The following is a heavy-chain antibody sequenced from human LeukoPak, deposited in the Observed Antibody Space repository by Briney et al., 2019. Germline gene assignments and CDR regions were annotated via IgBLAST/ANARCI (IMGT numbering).Heavy chain of an antibody. J-gene: IGHJ4*02. CDR1: GGSFSGYY. CDR2: INHSGST. V-gene: IGHV4-34*01. Sequence: SETLSPTCAVYGGSFSGYYWSWIRQPPGKGLEWIGEINHSGSTNYNPSLKSRVTISVDTSKSQFSLKLSSVTAADTAVYYCARDPVRGVSSYYFDYWGQGTLVTVSS. CDR3: ARDPVRGVSSYYFDY. D-gene: IGHD3-10*01.